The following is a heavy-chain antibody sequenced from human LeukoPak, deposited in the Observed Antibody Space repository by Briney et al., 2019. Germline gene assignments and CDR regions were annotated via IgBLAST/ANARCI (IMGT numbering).Heavy chain of an antibody. J-gene: IGHJ3*02. CDR2: IYYSGST. Sequence: SETLSLTCTVSGGSISSSSYYWGWIRQPPGERLEWIGSIYYSGSTNYNPSLKSRVTISVDTSKNQFSLKLSSVTAADTAVYYCARERYCGGDCYYDDAFDIWGQGTMATVSS. CDR3: ARERYCGGDCYYDDAFDI. D-gene: IGHD2-21*02. V-gene: IGHV4-39*07. CDR1: GGSISSSSYY.